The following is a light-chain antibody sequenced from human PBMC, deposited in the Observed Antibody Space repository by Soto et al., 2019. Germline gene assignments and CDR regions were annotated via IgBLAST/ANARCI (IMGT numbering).Light chain of an antibody. CDR2: GAS. J-gene: IGKJ1*01. CDR1: QSVSHN. Sequence: EIVMTQSPATLSVSPGERATLSCRASQSVSHNLAWYQQKAGQAPRLLIYGASTRATGIPARFSCSGSVTEFTLTIGSLQSEDFAVYYCQQYNNRPPWMFGQGTKVEIK. CDR3: QQYNNRPPWM. V-gene: IGKV3-15*01.